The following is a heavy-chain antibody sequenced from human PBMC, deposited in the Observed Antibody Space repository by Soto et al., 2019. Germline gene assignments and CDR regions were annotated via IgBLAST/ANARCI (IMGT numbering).Heavy chain of an antibody. D-gene: IGHD2-15*01. J-gene: IGHJ4*02. CDR2: ITSGGVTT. CDR1: GFTFANYA. Sequence: EVQLLESGGGLVQPGGSLRLSCAASGFTFANYAMTWVRQTPGKGLEWVSTITSGGVTTYYADSVKGRFTISRDSSKNSLYLQMDSLRAEDTAIYYCAKDWIGHKCIDDGCLANWGQGTLITVSS. CDR3: AKDWIGHKCIDDGCLAN. V-gene: IGHV3-23*01.